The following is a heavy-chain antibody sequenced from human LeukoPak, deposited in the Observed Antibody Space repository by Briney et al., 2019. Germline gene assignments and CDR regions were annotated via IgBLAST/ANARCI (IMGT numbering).Heavy chain of an antibody. Sequence: GGSLRLSCAASGFTFSSYEMNWVRQAPGKGLEWVSYISSSGSTIYYADSMKGRFTISRDNAKNSLYLQMNSLRAEDTAVYYCARSVRIAAAGTGDYWGQGTLVTVSS. CDR1: GFTFSSYE. J-gene: IGHJ4*02. D-gene: IGHD6-13*01. CDR3: ARSVRIAAAGTGDY. V-gene: IGHV3-48*03. CDR2: ISSSGSTI.